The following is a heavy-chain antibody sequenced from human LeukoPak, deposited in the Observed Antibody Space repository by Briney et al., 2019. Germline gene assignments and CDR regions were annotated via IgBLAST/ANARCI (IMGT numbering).Heavy chain of an antibody. Sequence: GGSLRLSCAASGFTFSSYEMNWVRQAPGKGLEWVSSISPSGNSKYHADSVKGRFTISRDNAENSLYMQMNSLRAEDTGVYYCVRDFLGESGAGGYWGQGTLVTVSS. V-gene: IGHV3-48*03. CDR3: VRDFLGESGAGGY. J-gene: IGHJ4*02. CDR2: ISPSGNSK. CDR1: GFTFSSYE. D-gene: IGHD3-10*01.